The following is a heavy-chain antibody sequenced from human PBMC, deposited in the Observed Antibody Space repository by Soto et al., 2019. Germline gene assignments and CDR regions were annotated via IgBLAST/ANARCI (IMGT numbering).Heavy chain of an antibody. V-gene: IGHV3-7*01. J-gene: IGHJ4*02. CDR2: IRYDESEQ. CDR1: GFTFSGYW. D-gene: IGHD3-3*01. Sequence: EVLLVESGGGLVQPGGSMRLSCAASGFTFSGYWMSWVRQAPGKGLEWVANIRYDESEQHYVDSVEGRFTISRDNAKNSLFLQMHSLRAEVTAVYFCGRVFGAYNFVDWWGQGTLVTVSS. CDR3: GRVFGAYNFVDW.